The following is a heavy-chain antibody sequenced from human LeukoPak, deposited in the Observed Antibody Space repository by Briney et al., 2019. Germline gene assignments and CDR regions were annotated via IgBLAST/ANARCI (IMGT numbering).Heavy chain of an antibody. Sequence: GGSLRLSCAASGFTFSSYSMNWVRQAPGKGLEWVATINEDGSVTYYVDSVRGRFTISRDNSKNTLYLQMNSLRAEDTAVYYCARGFSSRSFDYWGQGTLVTVSS. CDR3: ARGFSSRSFDY. V-gene: IGHV3-7*03. D-gene: IGHD6-13*01. CDR2: INEDGSVT. J-gene: IGHJ4*02. CDR1: GFTFSSYS.